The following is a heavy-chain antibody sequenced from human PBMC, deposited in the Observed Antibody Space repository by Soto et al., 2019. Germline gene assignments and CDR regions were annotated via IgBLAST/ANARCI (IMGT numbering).Heavy chain of an antibody. D-gene: IGHD2-15*01. CDR3: TKYRRTDAEGYSFDY. J-gene: IGHJ4*02. V-gene: IGHV4-39*06. CDR1: GGSISSSSYY. CDR2: IYYSGST. Sequence: SETLSLTCTVSGGSISSSSYYWGWIRQPPGKGLEWIGSIYYSGSTYYNPSLKSRVTISVDTSKNQFPLQLSSVTAADTAVYFCTKYRRTDAEGYSFDYWGQGALVTVSS.